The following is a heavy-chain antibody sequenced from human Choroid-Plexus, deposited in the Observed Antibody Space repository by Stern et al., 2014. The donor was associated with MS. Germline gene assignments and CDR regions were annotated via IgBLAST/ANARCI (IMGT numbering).Heavy chain of an antibody. CDR2: INPHTGGT. J-gene: IGHJ6*02. V-gene: IGHV1-2*02. D-gene: IGHD3-3*01. CDR1: GYIFTGYY. CDR3: ARDQRGITIFGVVTDYYYLGMDV. Sequence: VQLVESGAEVKKPGASVKVSCQTSGYIFTGYYIHWVRQAPGHGLEWMAWINPHTGGTKYAQKFQGRVTMSRDTSISTAYVELSSLTSDDTAVYYCARDQRGITIFGVVTDYYYLGMDVWGQGTTVTVSS.